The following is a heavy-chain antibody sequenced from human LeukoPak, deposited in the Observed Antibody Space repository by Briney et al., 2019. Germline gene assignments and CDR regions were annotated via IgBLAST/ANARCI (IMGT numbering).Heavy chain of an antibody. V-gene: IGHV4-4*07. CDR2: IYTSGST. J-gene: IGHJ3*02. D-gene: IGHD2-21*01. Sequence: SETLPLTCTVSGGSISSYYWSGIRQPARKGLEWIGRIYTSGSTNYNPSLKSRVTMSVDTSKNQFSLKLSSVTAADTAVYYCARNPNTLSPYCGGDCYPDDAFDIWGQGTMVTVSS. CDR3: ARNPNTLSPYCGGDCYPDDAFDI. CDR1: GGSISSYY.